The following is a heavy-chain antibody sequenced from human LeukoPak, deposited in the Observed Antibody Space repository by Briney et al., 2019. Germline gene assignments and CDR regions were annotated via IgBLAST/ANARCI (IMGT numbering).Heavy chain of an antibody. V-gene: IGHV4-61*01. J-gene: IGHJ4*02. CDR1: GGSVSSGSNY. CDR2: IYYSGNI. CDR3: AREMMSIPRD. D-gene: IGHD6-6*01. Sequence: PSETLFLTCTVSGGSVSSGSNYWSWIRQPPGKGLEWIGHIYYSGNINYNPSLKSRVSISVDTSRNQFSLKLRSVTAADTAVYYCAREMMSIPRDWGQGTLVTVSS.